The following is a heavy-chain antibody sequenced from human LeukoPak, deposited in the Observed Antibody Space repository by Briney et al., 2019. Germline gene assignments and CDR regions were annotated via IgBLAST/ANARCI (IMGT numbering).Heavy chain of an antibody. CDR1: GFTFSSYW. Sequence: GGSLRLSCAASGFTFSSYWMSWVRQAPGKGLEWVANIKQDGSEKYYVDSVKGRFTISRDNAKNSLYLQMNSLRAEDTAVYYCARDLGLWFGNGMNVWGQGTTVTVSS. CDR3: ARDLGLWFGNGMNV. V-gene: IGHV3-7*04. CDR2: IKQDGSEK. J-gene: IGHJ6*02. D-gene: IGHD3-10*01.